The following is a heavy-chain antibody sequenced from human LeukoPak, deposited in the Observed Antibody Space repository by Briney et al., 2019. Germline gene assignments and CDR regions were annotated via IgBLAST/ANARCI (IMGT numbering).Heavy chain of an antibody. D-gene: IGHD3-16*01. V-gene: IGHV4-34*01. CDR1: GGSFSGYY. CDR3: ARGYDLAGMDV. J-gene: IGHJ6*02. Sequence: SETLSLTCAVYGGSFSGYYWSWIRQPPGKGLEWIGEINHSGSTNYNPSLKSRVTISVDTSKNQFSLKLSSETAADTAVYYYARGYDLAGMDVWGQGTTVTVSS. CDR2: INHSGST.